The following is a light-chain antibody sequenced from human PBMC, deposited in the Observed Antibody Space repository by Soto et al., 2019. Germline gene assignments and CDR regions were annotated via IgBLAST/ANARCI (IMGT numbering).Light chain of an antibody. CDR3: QQSFT. CDR1: QSISSW. V-gene: IGKV1-5*03. CDR2: KAS. J-gene: IGKJ3*01. Sequence: DIQMTQSPSTLSASVGDRVTITCRASQSISSWLAWYQQKPGKAPKLLIYKASTLESGVPSRFSGSGSGTEFTLTISSLQPDDFATYYCQQSFTFGPGTKVXIK.